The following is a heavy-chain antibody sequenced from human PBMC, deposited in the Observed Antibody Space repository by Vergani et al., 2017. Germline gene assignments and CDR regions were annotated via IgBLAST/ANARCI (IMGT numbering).Heavy chain of an antibody. CDR3: AKEIEDSSSRGYYGMDV. V-gene: IGHV3-30*18. CDR1: GFTFSSYG. J-gene: IGHJ6*02. D-gene: IGHD6-13*01. CDR2: ISYDGSNK. Sequence: QVQLVESGGGVVQPGRSLRLSCAASGFTFSSYGMHWVRQAPGKGLEGVAVISYDGSNKYYADSVKGRFTISRDNSKNTLYLQMNSLRAEDTAVYYCAKEIEDSSSRGYYGMDVWGQGTTVTVSS.